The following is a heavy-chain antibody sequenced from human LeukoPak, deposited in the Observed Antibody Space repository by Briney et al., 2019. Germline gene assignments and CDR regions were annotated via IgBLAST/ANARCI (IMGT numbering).Heavy chain of an antibody. CDR3: ARAGYSYGTGYYFDY. CDR1: GGSISSYY. D-gene: IGHD5-18*01. J-gene: IGHJ4*02. CDR2: IYYTGAT. V-gene: IGHV4-59*01. Sequence: SETLSLTCTVSGGSISSYYWSWMRLPPGKGLEWIGYIYYTGATYYNPSLKSRVTISLDTSKNQFSLKLSSVTAADAAVYYCARAGYSYGTGYYFDYWGQGALVTVSS.